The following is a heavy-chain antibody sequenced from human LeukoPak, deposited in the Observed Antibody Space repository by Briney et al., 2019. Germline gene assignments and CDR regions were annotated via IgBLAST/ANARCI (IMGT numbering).Heavy chain of an antibody. V-gene: IGHV1-2*02. CDR3: ARDRSGSSGWYYFDY. D-gene: IGHD6-19*01. J-gene: IGHJ4*02. CDR1: GYTFTGYY. Sequence: ASVKVSCKASGYTFTGYYMHWVRQAPGHGLEWMGWINPNSGDTHYAQKFQGRVTMTRETSITTAYMELSRLRSDDTAVYYCARDRSGSSGWYYFDYWGQGTLVTVSS. CDR2: INPNSGDT.